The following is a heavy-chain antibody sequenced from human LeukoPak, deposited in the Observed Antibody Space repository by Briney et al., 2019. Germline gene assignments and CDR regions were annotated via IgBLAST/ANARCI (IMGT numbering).Heavy chain of an antibody. CDR2: ISGSGGST. V-gene: IGHV3-23*01. D-gene: IGHD3-9*01. Sequence: QPGGSLRLSCAASGFTFSTYAMSWVRQAPGKGLEWVSGISGSGGSTYYADSVKGRFTISRDNSKNTLYLQMNSLRAEDTAVYYCANSPNYDILTGPSHRYYYYYGMDVWGQGTTVTVSS. J-gene: IGHJ6*02. CDR1: GFTFSTYA. CDR3: ANSPNYDILTGPSHRYYYYYGMDV.